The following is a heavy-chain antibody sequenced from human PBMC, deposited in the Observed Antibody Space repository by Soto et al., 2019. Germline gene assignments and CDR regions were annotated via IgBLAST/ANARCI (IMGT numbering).Heavy chain of an antibody. CDR2: IYYSGST. CDR1: GGSISSGGYY. D-gene: IGHD2-2*01. J-gene: IGHJ6*02. Sequence: QVQLQESGPGLVKPSQTLSLTCTVSGGSISSGGYYWSWIRQHPGKGLEWIGYIYYSGSTYYNPSLKSRVTISVDTSKNQFSLKLSSVTAADTAVYYCARGPIVLVPAAMRPCYYYGMDVWGQGTTVTVSS. V-gene: IGHV4-31*03. CDR3: ARGPIVLVPAAMRPCYYYGMDV.